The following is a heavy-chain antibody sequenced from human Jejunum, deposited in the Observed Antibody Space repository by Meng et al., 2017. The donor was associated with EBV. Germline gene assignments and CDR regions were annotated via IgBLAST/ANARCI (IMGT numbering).Heavy chain of an antibody. Sequence: QRQLQESAPGLVKPSGTLSLTCAVSGDSISSSNWWSWVRQPPGKGLEWIGEIYHSGSTNYNPSLKSRVTISVDKSKNQFSLKLSSVTAADTAVYYCARYGSGYFPAMWYWGQGTLVTVSS. CDR1: GDSISSSNW. V-gene: IGHV4-4*02. CDR3: ARYGSGYFPAMWY. D-gene: IGHD3-3*01. J-gene: IGHJ4*02. CDR2: IYHSGST.